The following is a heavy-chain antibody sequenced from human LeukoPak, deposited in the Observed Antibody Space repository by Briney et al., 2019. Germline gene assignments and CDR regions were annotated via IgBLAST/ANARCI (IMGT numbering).Heavy chain of an antibody. CDR3: ARDGLAGPSLDY. J-gene: IGHJ4*02. V-gene: IGHV4-61*02. CDR2: IYTSGST. CDR1: GGSISSGSYY. Sequence: PSETLSLTCTVSGGSISSGSYYWSWIRQPAGKGLEWIGRIYTSGSTNYNPSLKSRVTISVDTSKNQFSLKLSSVTAADTAVYYCARDGLAGPSLDYWGQGTLVTVSS. D-gene: IGHD3-3*02.